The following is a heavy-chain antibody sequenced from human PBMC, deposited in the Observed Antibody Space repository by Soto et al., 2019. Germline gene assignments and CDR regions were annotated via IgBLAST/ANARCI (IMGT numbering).Heavy chain of an antibody. D-gene: IGHD3-3*01. CDR3: ARILDLGDFWSGGYYYYMDV. CDR2: IFSNDEK. Sequence: QVTLKESGPVLVKPTETLTLTCTVSGFSLSNARMGVSWIRQPPGKALEWLAHIFSNDEKSYSTSLKSRLTISKDTSKSQVVLTMTNMDPVDTATYYCARILDLGDFWSGGYYYYMDVWGKGTTVTVSS. J-gene: IGHJ6*03. CDR1: GFSLSNARMG. V-gene: IGHV2-26*01.